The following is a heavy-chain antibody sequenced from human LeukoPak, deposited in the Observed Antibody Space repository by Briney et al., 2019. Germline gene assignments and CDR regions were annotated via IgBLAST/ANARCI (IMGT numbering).Heavy chain of an antibody. CDR2: IYTSGST. J-gene: IGHJ4*02. CDR3: AGNYYGSGSYYSEDRY. CDR1: GYSISSGYY. Sequence: PSETLSLTCTVSGYSISSGYYWGWIRQPPGKGLEWIGRIYTSGSTNYNPSLKSRVTISVDTSKKQFSLKLSSVTAADTAVYYCAGNYYGSGSYYSEDRYWGQGTLVTVSS. D-gene: IGHD3-10*01. V-gene: IGHV4-38-2*02.